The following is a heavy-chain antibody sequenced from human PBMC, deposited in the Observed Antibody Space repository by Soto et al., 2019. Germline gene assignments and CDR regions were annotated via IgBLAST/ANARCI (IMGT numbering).Heavy chain of an antibody. D-gene: IGHD1-1*01. V-gene: IGHV1-69*01. CDR3: ARDGTIQMANFDF. CDR2: IIPLFGTP. CDR1: GGPFSSYG. J-gene: IGHJ4*02. Sequence: QVLLMQSGADVKKPGSSVKVSCTSAGGPFSSYGISWVRQVPGQGLEWLGGIIPLFGTPSFARKFQDRLTISADESTTTAYMELSILTSEDTAMYFCARDGTIQMANFDFWGQGTLVTVSS.